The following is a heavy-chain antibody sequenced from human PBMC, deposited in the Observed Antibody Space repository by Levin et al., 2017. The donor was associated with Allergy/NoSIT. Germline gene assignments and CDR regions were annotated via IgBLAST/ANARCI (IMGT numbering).Heavy chain of an antibody. Sequence: SQTLSLTCAVYGGSFRGYYWSWIRQPPGKGLEWIGEINHSGSTNYNPSLKSRVTISVDTSKNQFSLKLSSVTAADTAVYYCARGKSYIVVVPAAKGRRRWFDPWGQGTLVTVSS. V-gene: IGHV4-34*01. J-gene: IGHJ5*02. D-gene: IGHD2-2*01. CDR1: GGSFRGYY. CDR2: INHSGST. CDR3: ARGKSYIVVVPAAKGRRRWFDP.